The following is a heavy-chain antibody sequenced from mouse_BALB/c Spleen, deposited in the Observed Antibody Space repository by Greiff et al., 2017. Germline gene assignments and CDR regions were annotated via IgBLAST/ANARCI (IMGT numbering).Heavy chain of an antibody. CDR1: GYTFTSYV. J-gene: IGHJ4*01. D-gene: IGHD2-4*01. Sequence: EVQLKQSGPELVKPGASVKMSCKASGYTFTSYVMHWVKQKPGQGLEWIGSINPYNDGTKYNEKFKGKATLTSDKSSSTAYMELSSLTSEDSAVYYCARGGITTEYCYAMDYWGQGTSVTVSS. V-gene: IGHV1-14*01. CDR3: ARGGITTEYCYAMDY. CDR2: INPYNDGT.